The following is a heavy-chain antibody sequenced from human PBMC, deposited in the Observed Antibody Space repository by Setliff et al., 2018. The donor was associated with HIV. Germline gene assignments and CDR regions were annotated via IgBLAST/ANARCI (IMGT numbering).Heavy chain of an antibody. D-gene: IGHD6-19*01. J-gene: IGHJ4*02. CDR1: GYTLSELT. CDR3: ATAKEHWLSEGGFDY. Sequence: GASVKVSCKVSGYTLSELTMHWVRQAPGEGLEWMGRFDPEDGDTLYAQRLQGRVIMTEDSSTDTAYMELSSLTSDDTAVYYCATAKEHWLSEGGFDYWGQGTLVTVSS. V-gene: IGHV1-24*01. CDR2: FDPEDGDT.